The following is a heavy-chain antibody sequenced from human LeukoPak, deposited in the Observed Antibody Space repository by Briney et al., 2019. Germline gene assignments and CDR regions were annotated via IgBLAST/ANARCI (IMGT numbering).Heavy chain of an antibody. V-gene: IGHV4-59*01. CDR3: VKSNSRYHPWTLDI. D-gene: IGHD2-2*01. CDR2: IFYNEGT. J-gene: IGHJ3*02. Sequence: SESLSLTCTVASGSFRIYYWSWVRQPPGKGLGWIGYIFYNEGTSYNTSLKSRVTISVDTSNNQLSLKGNSVTAADTAMYYCVKSNSRYHPWTLDIWGRGTMVTVSS. CDR1: SGSFRIYY.